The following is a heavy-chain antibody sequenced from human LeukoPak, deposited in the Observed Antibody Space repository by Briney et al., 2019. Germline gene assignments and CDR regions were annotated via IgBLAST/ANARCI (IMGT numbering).Heavy chain of an antibody. CDR3: ASQYYDFWSGYSDAFDI. D-gene: IGHD3-3*01. CDR1: GDSISSGSYY. J-gene: IGHJ3*02. CDR2: IYTSGST. Sequence: SETLSLTCTVSGDSISSGSYYWSWIRQPAGKGLEWIGRIYTSGSTNYNPSLKSRVTISVDTSKNQFSLKLSSVTAADTAVYYCASQYYDFWSGYSDAFDIWGQGTMVTVSS. V-gene: IGHV4-61*02.